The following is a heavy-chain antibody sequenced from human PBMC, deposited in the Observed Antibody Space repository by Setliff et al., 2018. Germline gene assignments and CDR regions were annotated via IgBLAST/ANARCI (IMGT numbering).Heavy chain of an antibody. Sequence: ASVKVSCKASGYTFTSYDINWVRQATGQGLEWMGWMNPTGGNTGYAQEFQGRVTMTRNTSISTAYMELSSLRSEDTAVYYCARGAPGRYCSGGSCSYFDYWDQGTLVTVSS. J-gene: IGHJ4*02. D-gene: IGHD2-15*01. CDR3: ARGAPGRYCSGGSCSYFDY. CDR2: MNPTGGNT. V-gene: IGHV1-8*01. CDR1: GYTFTSYD.